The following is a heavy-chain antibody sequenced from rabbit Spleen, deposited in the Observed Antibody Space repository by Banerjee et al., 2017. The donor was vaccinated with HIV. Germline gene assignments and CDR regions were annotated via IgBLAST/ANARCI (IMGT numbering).Heavy chain of an antibody. CDR2: IYTLSGSA. V-gene: IGHV1S45*01. J-gene: IGHJ4*01. CDR1: RFSFSSDYW. CDR3: AGDHAISGYRFNL. D-gene: IGHD1-1*01. Sequence: QEQLEESGGDLVKPEGSLTLTCTASRFSFSSDYWISWVRQAPGKGLEWIGCIYTLSGSAYYATWAKGRFTISQTSSTTVTLQMTSLTAADTATYSCAGDHAISGYRFNLWGPGTLVTVS.